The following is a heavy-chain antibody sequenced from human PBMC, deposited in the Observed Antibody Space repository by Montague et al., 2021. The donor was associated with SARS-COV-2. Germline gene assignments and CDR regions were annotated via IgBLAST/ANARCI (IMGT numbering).Heavy chain of an antibody. D-gene: IGHD1-1*01. V-gene: IGHV4-4*02. CDR2: VYHTGST. CDR1: GDSISSRSW. J-gene: IGHJ5*02. Sequence: SETLSLTCAVSGDSISSRSWWSWVRQSPGKGLEWIADVYHTGSTTYNASLPSRVSLSVDKSNNQFSLKLTSVTAADTAVYFCARGVAGEYWDDVKIRDFSWFDPWGQGSLVTVSS. CDR3: ARGVAGEYWDDVKIRDFSWFDP.